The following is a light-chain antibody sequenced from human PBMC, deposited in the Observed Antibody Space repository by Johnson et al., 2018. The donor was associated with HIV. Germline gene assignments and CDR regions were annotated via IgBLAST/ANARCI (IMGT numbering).Light chain of an antibody. Sequence: QSALTQPPSVSAAPGQKVTISFSGSSSNIGNNYVSWYQQLPGTAPKLLIYENNKRPSGIPDRFSGSKSGTSATLGITGLQTGDEADYYCGAWDTSLSAPYVFGTGTKVTV. J-gene: IGLJ1*01. CDR2: ENN. V-gene: IGLV1-51*02. CDR3: GAWDTSLSAPYV. CDR1: SSNIGNNY.